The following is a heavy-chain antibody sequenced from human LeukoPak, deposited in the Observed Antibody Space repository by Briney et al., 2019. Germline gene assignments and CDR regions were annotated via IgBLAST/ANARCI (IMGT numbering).Heavy chain of an antibody. D-gene: IGHD6-13*01. CDR3: ARGSKTAGTIYTFDY. V-gene: IGHV3-23*01. CDR1: GFTFSSYS. CDR2: LSGTGLTT. J-gene: IGHJ4*02. Sequence: PGGSLRLSCAASGFTFSSYSMNWVRQAPGKGLEWVSGLSGTGLTTFYPDSVKGRFTISRDNSKNTLYLQMNSLRADDTAVYYCARGSKTAGTIYTFDYWGQGTLVTVSS.